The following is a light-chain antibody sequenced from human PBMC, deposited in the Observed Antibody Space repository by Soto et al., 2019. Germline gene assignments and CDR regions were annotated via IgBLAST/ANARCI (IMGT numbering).Light chain of an antibody. Sequence: AIQMTQSPSSLSASVGDRVTITCRASQDIRNDLGWYQQKPGKAPKLLIYDGSKLQSGVPSRFSGSVSGTDFTLTISSLQPEDFATYYCLQDYNFPRTFSQGTKVEVK. CDR1: QDIRND. CDR2: DGS. J-gene: IGKJ1*01. CDR3: LQDYNFPRT. V-gene: IGKV1-6*01.